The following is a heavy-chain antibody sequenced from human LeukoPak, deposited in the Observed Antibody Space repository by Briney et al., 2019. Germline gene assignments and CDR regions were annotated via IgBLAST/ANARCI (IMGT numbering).Heavy chain of an antibody. V-gene: IGHV4-34*01. CDR1: GGSFSGYY. D-gene: IGHD3-3*01. Sequence: SETLSLTCAVYGGSFSGYYWSWIRPPAGKGLEWIGVINHSGSNNYNPSLKSRVTISVDTSKNQFSLKLSSVTAADTAVYYCARGAYTYYDFWSGYYRPFDYWGQGTLVTVSS. CDR3: ARGAYTYYDFWSGYYRPFDY. CDR2: INHSGSN. J-gene: IGHJ4*02.